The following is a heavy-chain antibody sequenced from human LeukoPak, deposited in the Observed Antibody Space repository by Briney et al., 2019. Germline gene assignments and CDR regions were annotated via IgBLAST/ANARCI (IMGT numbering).Heavy chain of an antibody. CDR2: ICYSGTT. CDR3: ASTSSRIGMEWQDY. J-gene: IGHJ4*02. D-gene: IGHD3-3*01. Sequence: SETLSLTCTVSGGSISSSSYYWGWIRQPPGKGLEWIGSICYSGTTYYNPSLKSRVTISVDTSKSQFSLKLSSVTAADTAVYYCASTSSRIGMEWQDYWGQGTLVTVSS. CDR1: GGSISSSSYY. V-gene: IGHV4-39*01.